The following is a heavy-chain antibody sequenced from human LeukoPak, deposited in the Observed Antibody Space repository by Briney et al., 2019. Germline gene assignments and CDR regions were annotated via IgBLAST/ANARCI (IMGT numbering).Heavy chain of an antibody. D-gene: IGHD6-19*01. V-gene: IGHV4-30-4*08. J-gene: IGHJ4*02. Sequence: SETLSLTCTVSGGSISGSTYSWGWVRQPPGKGLEWIGYIYYSGSTYYNPSLKSRVTISVDTSKNQFSLKLSSVTAADTAVYYCARVAVAGYFDYWGQGTLVTVSS. CDR3: ARVAVAGYFDY. CDR2: IYYSGST. CDR1: GGSISGSTYS.